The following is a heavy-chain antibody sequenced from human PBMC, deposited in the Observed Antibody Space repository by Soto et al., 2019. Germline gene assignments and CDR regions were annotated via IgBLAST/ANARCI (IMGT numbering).Heavy chain of an antibody. CDR1: GFTFSSYT. CDR2: ISGSGGGT. Sequence: PGGSLRLSCAASGFTFSSYTMSWVRQAPGKGLEWVSAISGSGGGTYYTDSVKGRFTISRDNSKDTLYLEMNSLRAEDTAIYYCTKEPPCSGGSCYWDYWGQETLVTVSS. V-gene: IGHV3-23*01. J-gene: IGHJ4*02. D-gene: IGHD2-15*01. CDR3: TKEPPCSGGSCYWDY.